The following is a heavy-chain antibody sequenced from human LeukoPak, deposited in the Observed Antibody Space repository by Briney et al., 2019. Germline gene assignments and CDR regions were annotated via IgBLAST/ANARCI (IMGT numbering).Heavy chain of an antibody. CDR3: AGDGYNYNFDY. D-gene: IGHD5-24*01. CDR1: GDSVSSGSYY. V-gene: IGHV4-61*01. CDR2: IYYSGST. J-gene: IGHJ4*02. Sequence: PSETLSLTCTVSGDSVSSGSYYWSWIRQPPGKGLEWIGYIYYSGSTNYNPSLKSRVTISVDTSKNQFSLKLSSVTAADTAVYYCAGDGYNYNFDYWGQGTLVTVSS.